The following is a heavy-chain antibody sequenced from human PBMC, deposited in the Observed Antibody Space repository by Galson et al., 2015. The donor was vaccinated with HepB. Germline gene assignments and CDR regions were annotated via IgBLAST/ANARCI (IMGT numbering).Heavy chain of an antibody. CDR1: SFRCNNYA. CDR3: VRGENRYGYRYDS. CDR2: IYCDSTDI. V-gene: IGHV3-33*01. Sequence: SLRLSCAASSFRCNNYAMHWIRQGPGKGLEWLALIYCDSTDIIYADSVRGRFTISRDNSKNILYLGMNRLRADDTGVYFCVRGENRYGYRYDSWGQGALVTVPS. J-gene: IGHJ4*02. D-gene: IGHD5-24*01.